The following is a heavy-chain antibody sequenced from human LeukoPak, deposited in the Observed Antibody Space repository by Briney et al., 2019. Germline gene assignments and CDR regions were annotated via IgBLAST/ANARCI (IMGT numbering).Heavy chain of an antibody. J-gene: IGHJ4*02. D-gene: IGHD2-15*01. CDR2: INSDGSST. CDR3: ARDPCGGSCPPRF. CDR1: GFTFSSYW. Sequence: GGSLRLSCAASGFTFSSYWMHWVRQAPGKGLVWVSRINSDGSSTSYADSVEGRFTISRDNAKNTLYLQMNSLRAEDTAVYYCARDPCGGSCPPRFGGQGTLVTVSS. V-gene: IGHV3-74*01.